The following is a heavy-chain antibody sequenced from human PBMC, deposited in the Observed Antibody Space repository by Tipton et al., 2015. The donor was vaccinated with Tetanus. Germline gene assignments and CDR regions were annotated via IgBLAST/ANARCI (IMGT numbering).Heavy chain of an antibody. Sequence: SLRLSCAASGITLSDFGMNWVRQAPGKGLEWVSYISASGTIIFYADSVRGRLTVSRDNAKDSLYLQMNSLRDEDTAVYFCACHRHSNWFDYWGQGTLVTVSS. CDR2: ISASGTII. CDR1: GITLSDFG. V-gene: IGHV3-48*02. J-gene: IGHJ4*02. D-gene: IGHD6-13*01. CDR3: ACHRHSNWFDY.